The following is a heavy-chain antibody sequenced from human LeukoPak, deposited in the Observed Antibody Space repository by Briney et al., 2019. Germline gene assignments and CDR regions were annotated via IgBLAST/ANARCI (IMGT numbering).Heavy chain of an antibody. J-gene: IGHJ4*02. D-gene: IGHD3-22*01. V-gene: IGHV5-51*01. Sequence: GESLKISCKGSGYSFTSYWIAWVRQMPGKGLEWMGIIYPGDSDTRYSPSFQGQVTMSADKSISTAYLQWSSLKASDTAIYYCARHGSYHYDSSGHSIDYWGREPWSPSPQ. CDR2: IYPGDSDT. CDR1: GYSFTSYW. CDR3: ARHGSYHYDSSGHSIDY.